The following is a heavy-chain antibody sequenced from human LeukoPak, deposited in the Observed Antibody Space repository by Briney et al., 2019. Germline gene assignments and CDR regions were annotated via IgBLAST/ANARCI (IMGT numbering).Heavy chain of an antibody. Sequence: GGSLRRYCAASGFTFSSYAMSWVRQAPGNGLEWVSAISGSGGSTYYADSVKGRFTISRDNSKNTLYLQMNSLRAEDTAVYYCAKVYSYGYPGIDYWGQGTLVTVSS. CDR3: AKVYSYGYPGIDY. CDR2: ISGSGGST. J-gene: IGHJ4*02. D-gene: IGHD5-18*01. V-gene: IGHV3-23*01. CDR1: GFTFSSYA.